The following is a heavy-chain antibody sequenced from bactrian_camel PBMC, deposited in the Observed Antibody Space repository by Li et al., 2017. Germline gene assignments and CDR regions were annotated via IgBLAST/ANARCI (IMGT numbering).Heavy chain of an antibody. D-gene: IGHD4*01. CDR3: AAESSIATMGGSSRY. CDR1: GFAFDDSS. J-gene: IGHJ4*01. CDR2: DTNDGNT. V-gene: IGHV3S53*01. Sequence: HVQLVESGGGSVQTGGSLRLSCTASGFAFDDSSMGWYRQAPGNECELVSADTNDGNTYYADSVKGRFTISYDGAKNTVYLQMNSLKPEDTAVYYCAAESSIATMGGSSRYWGQGTQVTVS.